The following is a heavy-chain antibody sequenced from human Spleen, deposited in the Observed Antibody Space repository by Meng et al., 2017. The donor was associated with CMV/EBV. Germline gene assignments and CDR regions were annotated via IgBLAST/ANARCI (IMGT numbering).Heavy chain of an antibody. CDR3: GRERVRAYSVDN. J-gene: IGHJ4*02. Sequence: GESLKISCAASGFTSSSYSLNWVRQAPGKGLEWVSSITSSSTYIYYADSVKGRFTIPRDDAKNSLYLQMNSLSAEDTAVYYCGRERVRAYSVDNWGQGTLVTVSS. CDR2: ITSSSTYI. D-gene: IGHD3-10*01. V-gene: IGHV3-21*01. CDR1: GFTSSSYS.